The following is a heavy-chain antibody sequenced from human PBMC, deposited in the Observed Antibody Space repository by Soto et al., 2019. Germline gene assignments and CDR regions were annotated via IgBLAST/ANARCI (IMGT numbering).Heavy chain of an antibody. CDR3: ASIVVPTSSYFMDG. CDR1: GFTFSTYS. J-gene: IGHJ6*03. D-gene: IGHD2-2*01. Sequence: GGSVRLSCAASGFTFSTYSMNWVRQAPGKGLEWVSSISSSSSYIYYADSVKGRFTVSRVNAKNSLYLQMNSLRAEDTAVYYCASIVVPTSSYFMDGWGKGTTVTVSS. CDR2: ISSSSSYI. V-gene: IGHV3-21*06.